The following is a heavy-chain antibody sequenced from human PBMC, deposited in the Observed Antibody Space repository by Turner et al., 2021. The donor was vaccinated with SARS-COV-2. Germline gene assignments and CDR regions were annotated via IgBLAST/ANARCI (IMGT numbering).Heavy chain of an antibody. J-gene: IGHJ6*02. V-gene: IGHV4-39*01. CDR2: SYYRGST. Sequence: QLQLQESGPGLVKPSETLSLTCTVSGGSISSSSYYWGWIRQPPGKGLEWSGRSYYRGSTFYNPSLKSRVTISVDTSKNQFSLKLSYVTAADTAVYSCARLPVGYYGSGSYYHYGMDVWGQGTTVTVSS. CDR1: GGSISSSSYY. D-gene: IGHD3-10*01. CDR3: ARLPVGYYGSGSYYHYGMDV.